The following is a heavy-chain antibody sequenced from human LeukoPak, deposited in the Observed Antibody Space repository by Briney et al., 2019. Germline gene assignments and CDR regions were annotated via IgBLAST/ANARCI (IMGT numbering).Heavy chain of an antibody. CDR1: GYSISSGYY. V-gene: IGHV4-38-2*02. D-gene: IGHD3-10*01. J-gene: IGHJ4*02. Sequence: SETLSLTCTVSGYSISSGYYWGWIRQSPGKGLEWIGSIYHSGSTNYNPSLKSRVTISVDTSKNQFSLKLSSVTAADTAVYYCAREYGSGSYYQYYFDYWGQGTLVTVSS. CDR3: AREYGSGSYYQYYFDY. CDR2: IYHSGST.